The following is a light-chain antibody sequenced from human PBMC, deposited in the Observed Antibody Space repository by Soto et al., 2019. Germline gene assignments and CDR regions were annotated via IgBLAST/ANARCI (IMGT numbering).Light chain of an antibody. J-gene: IGKJ1*01. CDR1: QSVSSY. CDR2: GAS. V-gene: IGKV3-20*01. CDR3: QQYGSSPWT. Sequence: EIVLTQSPATVSLYPGERATLSCRASQSVSSYLAWYQQKPGQAPRLLIYGASSRATGIPDRFSGSGSGTDFTLTISRLEPEDFAVYYCQQYGSSPWTFGQGTKV.